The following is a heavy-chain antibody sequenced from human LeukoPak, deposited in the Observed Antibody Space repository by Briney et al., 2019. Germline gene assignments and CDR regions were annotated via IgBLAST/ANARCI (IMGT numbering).Heavy chain of an antibody. D-gene: IGHD1-7*01. J-gene: IGHJ4*02. V-gene: IGHV4-39*01. Sequence: PSETPSLTCSVSGGSTSNNYYWAWIRQPPGKGLEFIGSIYYSGSTYQNPSLKSRVTISLDTSRNQFSLKMSSVTAADTAVYYCARQWQLLGAFDYWGQGTLVTVSS. CDR1: GGSTSNNYY. CDR3: ARQWQLLGAFDY. CDR2: IYYSGST.